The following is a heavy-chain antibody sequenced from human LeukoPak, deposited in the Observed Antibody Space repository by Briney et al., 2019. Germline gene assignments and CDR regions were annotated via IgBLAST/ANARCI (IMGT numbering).Heavy chain of an antibody. V-gene: IGHV1-2*02. CDR2: INPNSGGT. Sequence: ASVKVSCKASGYTFTGYYMHWVRQAPGQGLEWMGWINPNSGGTNYAQKFQGRVTMTRDTSISTAYMELSRLRSDDTAVYYCARVGFYCSSTSCYDNWFDPWGQGTLVTVSS. CDR1: GYTFTGYY. J-gene: IGHJ5*02. CDR3: ARVGFYCSSTSCYDNWFDP. D-gene: IGHD2-2*01.